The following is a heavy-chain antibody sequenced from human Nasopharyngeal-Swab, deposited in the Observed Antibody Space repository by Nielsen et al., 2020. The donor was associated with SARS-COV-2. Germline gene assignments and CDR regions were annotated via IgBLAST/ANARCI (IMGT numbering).Heavy chain of an antibody. V-gene: IGHV3-9*01. CDR3: AKGGRIAMIEDF. J-gene: IGHJ3*01. CDR1: GFTFDDYT. Sequence: SLKISCAASGFTFDDYTMHWDRQAPGKGLEWVSGISWNSGSITYADSVKGRFTISRDNAKNFLYLQMNSLRAEDTALYYCAKGGRIAMIEDFWGQGTMVTVSS. D-gene: IGHD3-22*01. CDR2: ISWNSGSI.